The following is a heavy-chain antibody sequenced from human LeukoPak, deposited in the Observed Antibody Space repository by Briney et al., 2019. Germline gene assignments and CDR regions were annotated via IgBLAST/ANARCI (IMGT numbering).Heavy chain of an antibody. CDR1: GFSFSNYG. Sequence: PGGSLRLSCEASGFSFSNYGMSWVRQAPGKGPEWVSVISDQTYYADSVRGRFTISRDDYKNTLFLQMNSLRIEDSAIYYCAKGVRWFDPWGRGTLVTVSS. V-gene: IGHV3-23*01. CDR3: AKGVRWFDP. CDR2: ISDQT. D-gene: IGHD3-10*01. J-gene: IGHJ5*02.